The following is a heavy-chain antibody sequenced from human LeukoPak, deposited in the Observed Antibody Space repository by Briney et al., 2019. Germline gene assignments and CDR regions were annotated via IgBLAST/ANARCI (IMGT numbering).Heavy chain of an antibody. CDR2: IIPIFGTA. D-gene: IGHD2-2*01. CDR3: ARNIVVVPAANAATRKEAYYYYMDV. V-gene: IGHV1-69*13. J-gene: IGHJ6*03. Sequence: GASVKVSCKASGGTFSSYAISWVRQAPGQGLEWMGGIIPIFGTANYAQKFQGRVTITADESTSTAYMELSSLRSEDTAVYYCARNIVVVPAANAATRKEAYYYYMDVWGKGTTVTISS. CDR1: GGTFSSYA.